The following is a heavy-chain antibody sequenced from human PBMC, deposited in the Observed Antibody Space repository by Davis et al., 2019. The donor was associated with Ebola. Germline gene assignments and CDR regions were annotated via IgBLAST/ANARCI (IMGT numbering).Heavy chain of an antibody. CDR1: GGSFSAYW. Sequence: MPSETLSLTCAVYGGSFSAYWWTWVRQSPGKGLEWIGEINHSGSTNYNPSLKSRVTISVDTSKNQFSLKLSSVTAADTAVYYCARGRRYSYGPPRYWGQGTLVTVSA. CDR3: ARGRRYSYGPPRY. V-gene: IGHV4-34*01. J-gene: IGHJ4*02. CDR2: INHSGST. D-gene: IGHD5-18*01.